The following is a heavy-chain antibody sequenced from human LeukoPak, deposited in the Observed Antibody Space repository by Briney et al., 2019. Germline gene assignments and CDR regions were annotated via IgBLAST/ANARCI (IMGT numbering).Heavy chain of an antibody. J-gene: IGHJ4*02. CDR3: AKVRGSGSYYKTIYFDY. V-gene: IGHV3-30-3*01. Sequence: GRSLRLSCAASGFTFSSYAMHWVRQAPGKGLEWVAVISYDGSNKYYADSVKGRFTISRDNSKNTLYLQMNSLRAEDTAVYYCAKVRGSGSYYKTIYFDYWGQGTLVTVSS. CDR1: GFTFSSYA. CDR2: ISYDGSNK. D-gene: IGHD1-26*01.